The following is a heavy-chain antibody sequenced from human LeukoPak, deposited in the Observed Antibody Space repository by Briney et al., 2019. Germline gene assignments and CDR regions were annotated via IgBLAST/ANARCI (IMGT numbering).Heavy chain of an antibody. V-gene: IGHV4-39*01. CDR2: LHYSGST. D-gene: IGHD1-1*01. CDR3: ARLPTGYPNWFDA. CDR1: GGSITSSSSYN. Sequence: ETLSLTCTVSGGSITSSSSYNLGWIRQPPGKGLEWIGALHYSGSTYYNPSLQSRVTMSVDTSKNQFSLRLNSVTAADTAVYYCARLPTGYPNWFDAWGQGTLVTVSS. J-gene: IGHJ5*02.